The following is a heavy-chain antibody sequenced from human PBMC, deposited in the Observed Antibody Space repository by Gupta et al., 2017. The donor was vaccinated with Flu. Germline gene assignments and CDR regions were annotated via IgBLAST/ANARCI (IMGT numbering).Heavy chain of an antibody. J-gene: IGHJ4*02. CDR2: IYHSGST. CDR3: AGSGNYNYYDY. D-gene: IGHD4-4*01. CDR1: IDSYY. V-gene: IGHV4-59*01. Sequence: IDSYYWTWFRQPPGKRLEWIEYIYHSGSTNYNPSLKSRIIMSVDRSKNQFSLRLSSVTAADTAVYYCAGSGNYNYYDYWGQGTLVTVSS.